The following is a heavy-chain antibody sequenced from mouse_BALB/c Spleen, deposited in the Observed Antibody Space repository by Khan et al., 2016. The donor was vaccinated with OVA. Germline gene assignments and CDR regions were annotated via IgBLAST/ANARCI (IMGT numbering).Heavy chain of an antibody. V-gene: IGHV2-6-7*01. CDR2: IWGDGST. CDR3: ARALTTATLYAMDY. D-gene: IGHD1-2*01. J-gene: IGHJ4*01. CDR1: GFSLTGYG. Sequence: QVQLKESGPGLVAPSQSLSITCTVSGFSLTGYGVNWVRQPPGKGLEWLGMIWGDGSTDYNSALKSRLSISQDNSKSPVFLKMNSLQTDDTARYYCARALTTATLYAMDYWGQGTSVTVSS.